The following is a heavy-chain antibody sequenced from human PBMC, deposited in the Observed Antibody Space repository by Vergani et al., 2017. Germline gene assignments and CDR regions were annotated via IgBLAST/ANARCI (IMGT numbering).Heavy chain of an antibody. CDR3: SKDYNIMGALHY. D-gene: IGHD1-14*01. CDR2: ITYNGGRT. V-gene: IGHV3-23*01. CDR1: GFTFNIYA. J-gene: IGHJ4*02. Sequence: EVRLLESGGGLVQPGGSLRLSCAASGFTFNIYAMSWVRQAPGKGLEVVSTITYNGGRTYYADSVTGRITISRENTKNTLVLQLKTLSAEDTGVYYCSKDYNIMGALHYWGQGTLVAVSS.